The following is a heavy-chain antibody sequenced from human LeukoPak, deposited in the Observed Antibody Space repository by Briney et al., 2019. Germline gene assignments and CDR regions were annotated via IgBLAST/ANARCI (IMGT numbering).Heavy chain of an antibody. CDR3: ASGYYYGSGTWAYYMDV. CDR1: GYTFTDYN. CDR2: INPNSGGT. Sequence: ASVKVSCKASGYTFTDYNIHWVRQAPGQGLEWMGSINPNSGGTNYAQKFQGRVTMTRDTSISTAYIQLSRLRSDDTAVYYCASGYYYGSGTWAYYMDVWGKGTTVTISS. V-gene: IGHV1-2*02. D-gene: IGHD3-10*01. J-gene: IGHJ6*03.